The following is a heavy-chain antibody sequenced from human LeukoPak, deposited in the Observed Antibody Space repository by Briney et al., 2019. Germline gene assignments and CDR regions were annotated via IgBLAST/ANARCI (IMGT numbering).Heavy chain of an antibody. V-gene: IGHV4-59*12. Sequence: SETLSLTCTVSGGSISNYWSWIRQPPGKGLEWIGYFYYSGTTNYNPSLKSRVTISVDTSKNQFSLKLNFVTAADTAVYYCARVATTVTTWYFDYWGQGTLVTVSS. CDR3: ARVATTVTTWYFDY. J-gene: IGHJ4*02. D-gene: IGHD4-17*01. CDR1: GGSISNY. CDR2: FYYSGTT.